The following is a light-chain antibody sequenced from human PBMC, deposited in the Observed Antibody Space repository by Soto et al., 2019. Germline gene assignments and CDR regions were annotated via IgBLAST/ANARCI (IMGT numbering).Light chain of an antibody. V-gene: IGKV1-9*01. CDR3: QQLNNFPPFN. J-gene: IGKJ3*01. Sequence: IQLTKSPSSLSASIGDRVTITCRASQGISNYLAWSQQKPGKAPKLLIYGAFTLQSGVPSRFNGSGSGTDFTLTISSLQPEDLAAYYCQQLNNFPPFNFGPGTKVDLK. CDR2: GAF. CDR1: QGISNY.